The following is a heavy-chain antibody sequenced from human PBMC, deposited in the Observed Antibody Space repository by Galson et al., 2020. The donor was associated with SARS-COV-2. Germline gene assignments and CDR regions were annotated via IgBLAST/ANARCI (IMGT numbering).Heavy chain of an antibody. CDR3: ARCYSYGYCGWDS. D-gene: IGHD5-18*01. Sequence: LETLSLTCAVYGGSISSYYWSWIRQPPGKGLEWIGYIYYSGSTNYNPSLKSRVTISVDTSKNQFSLTLSSVTAAATAVYYCARCYSYGYCGWDSWGQGTMVSVAS. J-gene: IGHJ3*02. V-gene: IGHV4-59*01. CDR1: GGSISSYY. CDR2: IYYSGST.